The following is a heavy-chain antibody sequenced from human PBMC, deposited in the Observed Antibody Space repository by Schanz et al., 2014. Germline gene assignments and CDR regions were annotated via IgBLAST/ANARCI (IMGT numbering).Heavy chain of an antibody. Sequence: EVQLVESGGGLVQPDRSLRLSCVASGFRFDDYAMHWVRQAPGKGLEWVSGMSWNAGSLGYGDSVKGRFTISRDNAKNSLYLQMNSLSAEDTAVYYCAKGAPAATLVESWSLGILVA. CDR3: AKGAPAATLVES. V-gene: IGHV3-9*01. J-gene: IGHJ1*01. D-gene: IGHD2-2*01. CDR2: MSWNAGSL. CDR1: GFRFDDYA.